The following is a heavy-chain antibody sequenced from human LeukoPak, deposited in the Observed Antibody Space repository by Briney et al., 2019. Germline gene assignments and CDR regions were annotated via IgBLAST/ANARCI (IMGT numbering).Heavy chain of an antibody. Sequence: GGSLRLSCAASGFTFSRHAMHWVRQAPGRGLEWVAVISDDGRTKYYADSVKGRFSLSRDNSKNTVFVHMSSLRREDTAVYYCATINFRPYWGQGTLVTVSS. CDR2: ISDDGRTK. V-gene: IGHV3-30*04. J-gene: IGHJ4*02. CDR3: ATINFRPY. D-gene: IGHD1-1*01. CDR1: GFTFSRHA.